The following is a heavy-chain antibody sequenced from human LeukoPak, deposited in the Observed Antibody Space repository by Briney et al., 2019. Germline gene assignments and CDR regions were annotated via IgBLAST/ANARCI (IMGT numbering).Heavy chain of an antibody. CDR2: IYYSGST. CDR3: ARDLLIAAAGFDY. Sequence: SETLSLTCTVSGGSISSSSYYWGWSRQPPGKGLEWIGSIYYSGSTYYNPSLKSRVTISVDTSKNQFSLKLSSVTAADTAVYYCARDLLIAAAGFDYWGQGTLVTVSS. V-gene: IGHV4-39*07. D-gene: IGHD6-13*01. CDR1: GGSISSSSYY. J-gene: IGHJ4*02.